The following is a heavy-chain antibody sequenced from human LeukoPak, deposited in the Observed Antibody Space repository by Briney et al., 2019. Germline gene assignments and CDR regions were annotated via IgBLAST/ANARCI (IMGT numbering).Heavy chain of an antibody. Sequence: GASVKVSCKASGYTFTGYYMHWVRQAPGQGLEWMGWINPNSGGTNYAQKFQGRVTMTRDTSISTAYMELSRLRSDDTAVYYCARDSIEGYNWFDPWGQGTLVTVSS. CDR1: GYTFTGYY. CDR3: ARDSIEGYNWFDP. V-gene: IGHV1-2*02. CDR2: INPNSGGT. J-gene: IGHJ5*02.